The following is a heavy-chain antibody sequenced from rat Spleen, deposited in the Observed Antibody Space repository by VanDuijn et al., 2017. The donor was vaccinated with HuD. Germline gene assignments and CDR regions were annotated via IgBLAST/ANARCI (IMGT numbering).Heavy chain of an antibody. Sequence: EVQLVESGGGLVQPGRSLKLSCAASGFTFSNYGMHWILQAPTKGLEWVASISPSGGSTHYRDSVKGRFTISRDNAKSTLYLQMDSLRSEDTATYYCATEELGRGYFDYWGQGVMVTVSS. V-gene: IGHV5-19*01. CDR3: ATEELGRGYFDY. CDR1: GFTFSNYG. J-gene: IGHJ2*01. CDR2: ISPSGGST. D-gene: IGHD5-1*01.